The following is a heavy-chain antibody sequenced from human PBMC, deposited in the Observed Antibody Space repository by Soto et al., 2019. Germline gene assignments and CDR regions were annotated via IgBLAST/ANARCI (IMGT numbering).Heavy chain of an antibody. V-gene: IGHV3-30-3*01. CDR2: ISYDGSNK. D-gene: IGHD1-26*01. Sequence: QVQLVESGGGVVQPGRSLRLSCAASGFTFSSYAMHWVRQAPGKGLEWVAVISYDGSNKYYADSVKGRFTISRDNSKNTLYLQMNGLRAEDTAVYYCASQRGLVGATTGYFDYWGQGTLVTVSS. CDR3: ASQRGLVGATTGYFDY. J-gene: IGHJ4*02. CDR1: GFTFSSYA.